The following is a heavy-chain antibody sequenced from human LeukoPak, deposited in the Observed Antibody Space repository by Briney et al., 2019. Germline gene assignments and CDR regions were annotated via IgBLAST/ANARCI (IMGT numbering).Heavy chain of an antibody. CDR1: GGSISSYY. D-gene: IGHD3-22*01. Sequence: SETLSLTCTVSGGSISSYYWSWIRQPPGKGLEWIGYIYYSGSTNYNPSLKSRVTISVDTSKNQFSLKLSSVTAADTAVYYCARGTSSYYYDSSGYRNYYYYMDVWGKGTTVTISS. J-gene: IGHJ6*03. CDR3: ARGTSSYYYDSSGYRNYYYYMDV. V-gene: IGHV4-59*01. CDR2: IYYSGST.